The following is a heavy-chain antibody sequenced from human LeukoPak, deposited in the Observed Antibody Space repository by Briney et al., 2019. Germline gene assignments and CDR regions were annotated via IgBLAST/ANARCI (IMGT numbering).Heavy chain of an antibody. CDR2: ISTNGGSV. D-gene: IGHD6-6*01. J-gene: IGHJ4*02. V-gene: IGHV3-64D*06. CDR1: GFTLSSCA. CDR3: ARRIAARREFDY. Sequence: GGSLRLSCSASGFTLSSCAMHWVRQAPGKGLEYVSGISTNGGSVYYADSVKGRFTISRDNSKNMLYLQMTSLRAEDTAVYYCARRIAARREFDYWGQGTLVTVSS.